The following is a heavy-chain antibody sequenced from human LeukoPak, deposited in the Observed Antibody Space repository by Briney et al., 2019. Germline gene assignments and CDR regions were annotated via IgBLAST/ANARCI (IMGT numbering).Heavy chain of an antibody. Sequence: GASVKVSCKASGGTFSSYAISWVRQAPGQGLEWMGGIIPIFGTANYAQKFQGRVTITADESTSTAYMELSSLRSEDTAVYYCASCSGGGCYSGDTWFDPWGQGTLVTVSS. D-gene: IGHD2-15*01. J-gene: IGHJ5*02. V-gene: IGHV1-69*13. CDR3: ASCSGGGCYSGDTWFDP. CDR2: IIPIFGTA. CDR1: GGTFSSYA.